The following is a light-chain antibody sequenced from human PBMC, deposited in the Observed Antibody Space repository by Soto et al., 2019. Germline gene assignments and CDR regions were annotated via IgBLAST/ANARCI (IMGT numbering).Light chain of an antibody. CDR3: QQYDSLPLT. J-gene: IGKJ5*01. CDR2: DVS. CDR1: QDISNY. Sequence: IVMTQSPPSLSVSVVDIVTITCQASQDISNYLHWFQQKPGKAPQLLIFDVSNLQTGVPSRFSGGGSGTDFALTISSLEPEDIATYYCQQYDSLPLTFGQGTRLEIK. V-gene: IGKV1-33*01.